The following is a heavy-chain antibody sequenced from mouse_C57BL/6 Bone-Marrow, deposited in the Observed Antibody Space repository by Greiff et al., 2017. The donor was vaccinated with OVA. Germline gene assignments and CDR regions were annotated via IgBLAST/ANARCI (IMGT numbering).Heavy chain of an antibody. J-gene: IGHJ2*01. D-gene: IGHD1-1*01. CDR1: GYTFTSYW. V-gene: IGHV1-64*01. CDR3: ARSIYYYGSSYED. CDR2: IHPNSGST. Sequence: QVQLKQPGAELVKPGASVKLSCKASGYTFTSYWMHWVKQRPGQGLEWIGMIHPNSGSTNYNEKFKSKATLTVDKSSSTAYMQLSSLTSEDSAVYYCARSIYYYGSSYEDWGQGTTLTVSS.